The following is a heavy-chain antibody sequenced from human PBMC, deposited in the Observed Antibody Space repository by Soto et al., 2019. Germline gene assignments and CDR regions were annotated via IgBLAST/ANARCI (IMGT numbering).Heavy chain of an antibody. D-gene: IGHD2-21*02. CDR1: GYTFTSYA. Sequence: QVQLVQSGAEVKKPGASVKVSCKASGYTFTSYAMHWVRQAPGQRLEWMGWINAGNGNTKYSQKFPGRVTLTRATSANTAYMELSRQRSGDTPVYYCARVGYCGGDCYSYYYYYYGMDVWGQGTTVTVSS. CDR2: INAGNGNT. CDR3: ARVGYCGGDCYSYYYYYYGMDV. V-gene: IGHV1-3*01. J-gene: IGHJ6*02.